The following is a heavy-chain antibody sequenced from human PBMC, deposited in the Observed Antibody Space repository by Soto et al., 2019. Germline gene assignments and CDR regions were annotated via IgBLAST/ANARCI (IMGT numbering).Heavy chain of an antibody. J-gene: IGHJ6*03. V-gene: IGHV3-49*03. D-gene: IGHD4-4*01. CDR3: TRDTVTLYYYYYMDV. CDR2: IRSKAYGGTT. Sequence: GGSLRLSCTASGFTFGDYAMSWFRQAPGKGLEWVGFIRSKAYGGTTEYAASVKGRFTISRDDSKSIAYLQMNSLKTEDTAVYYCTRDTVTLYYYYYMDVWGKGTTVTVSS. CDR1: GFTFGDYA.